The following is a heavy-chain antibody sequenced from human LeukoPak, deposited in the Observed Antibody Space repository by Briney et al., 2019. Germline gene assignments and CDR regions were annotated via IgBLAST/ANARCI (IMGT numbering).Heavy chain of an antibody. CDR2: INHSGST. Sequence: SETLSLTCAVYGGSFSGYYWSWIRQPPGKGLEWIGEINHSGSTNYNPSLTSRVTISVDTSKNQFSLKLSSVTAADTAVYYCARAYDFWSGYYQNWGQGTLVTVSS. D-gene: IGHD3-3*01. J-gene: IGHJ4*02. CDR3: ARAYDFWSGYYQN. V-gene: IGHV4-34*01. CDR1: GGSFSGYY.